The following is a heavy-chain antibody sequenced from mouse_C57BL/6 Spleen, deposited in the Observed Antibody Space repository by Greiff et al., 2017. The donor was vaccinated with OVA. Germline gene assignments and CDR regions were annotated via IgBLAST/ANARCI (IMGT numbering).Heavy chain of an antibody. V-gene: IGHV1-42*01. CDR1: GYSFTGYY. Sequence: VHVKQSGPELVKPGASVKISCKASGYSFTGYYMNWVKQSPEKSLEWIGEINPSTGGTTYNQKFKAKATLTVDKSSSTAYMQLKSLTSEDSAVYYCARRGYSSGYGNWGQGTTLTVSS. CDR3: ARRGYSSGYGN. D-gene: IGHD3-2*02. CDR2: INPSTGGT. J-gene: IGHJ2*01.